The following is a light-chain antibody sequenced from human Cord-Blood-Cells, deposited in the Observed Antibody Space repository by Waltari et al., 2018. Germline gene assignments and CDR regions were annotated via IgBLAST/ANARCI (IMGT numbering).Light chain of an antibody. CDR3: LQDYNYPYT. J-gene: IGKJ2*01. CDR1: QGIRYD. CDR2: AAS. V-gene: IGKV1-6*01. Sequence: AIQMTQSPSSLSASVGDRVPITCRASQGIRYDLGWYQQKPGKAPKLLIYAASSLQSGVPSRFSGSGSGTDFTLTISSLQPEDFATYYCLQDYNYPYTFGQGTKLEIK.